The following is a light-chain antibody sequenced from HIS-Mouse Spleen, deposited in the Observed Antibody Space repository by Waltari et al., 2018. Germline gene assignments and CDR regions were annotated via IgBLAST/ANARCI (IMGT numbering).Light chain of an antibody. CDR2: EDS. CDR3: YSTDSSGNHRV. CDR1: ALPTKS. J-gene: IGLJ2*01. V-gene: IGLV3-10*01. Sequence: SYELTQPPSVSVSPGQTARITCSGDALPTKSAYWYQQKYGQAPVLVIYEDSKRPSGIPERFSGSSSGTMATLTISGAQVEDEADYYCYSTDSSGNHRVFGGGTKLTVL.